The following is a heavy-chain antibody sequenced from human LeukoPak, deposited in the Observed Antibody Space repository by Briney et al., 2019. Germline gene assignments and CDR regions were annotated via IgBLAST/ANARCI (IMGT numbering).Heavy chain of an antibody. Sequence: SETLSLTCTVSGGSISSYYWSWIRQPPGKGLEWIGYIYYSGSTNYNPSPKSRVTISVDTSKNQFSLKLSSVTAADTAVYYCARDGRGMDVWGQGTTVTVS. CDR1: GGSISSYY. CDR3: ARDGRGMDV. V-gene: IGHV4-59*01. CDR2: IYYSGST. J-gene: IGHJ6*02.